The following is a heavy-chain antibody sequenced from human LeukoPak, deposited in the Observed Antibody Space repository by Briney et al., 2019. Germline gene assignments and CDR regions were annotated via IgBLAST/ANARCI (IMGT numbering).Heavy chain of an antibody. CDR2: IYPADSQT. CDR3: ARRSYCGGDCTRSVHYYYAMDV. D-gene: IGHD2-21*02. CDR1: GYIFTDYW. V-gene: IGHV5-51*01. Sequence: GESLKISCKGSGYIFTDYWIGWVRQMPGKGLEWMGIIYPADSQTIYSLSFQGQVTISADKSISTAYLQWSSLKASDTAIYYCARRSYCGGDCTRSVHYYYAMDVWGQGATVTVS. J-gene: IGHJ6*02.